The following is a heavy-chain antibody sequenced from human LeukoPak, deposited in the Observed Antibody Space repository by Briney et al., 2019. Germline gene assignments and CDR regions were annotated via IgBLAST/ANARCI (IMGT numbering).Heavy chain of an antibody. CDR3: GRQGGSSFVYMDV. J-gene: IGHJ6*03. CDR2: IYTSGST. V-gene: IGHV4-4*09. D-gene: IGHD2-15*01. CDR1: GGSISSYY. Sequence: SETLSLTCTVSGGSISSYYWSWIRQPPGKGLEWIGYIYTSGSTNYNPSLKSQVTISVDTSKNQFSLKLSSVTAEATAVYYCGRQGGSSFVYMDVWGKGPTVPVSS.